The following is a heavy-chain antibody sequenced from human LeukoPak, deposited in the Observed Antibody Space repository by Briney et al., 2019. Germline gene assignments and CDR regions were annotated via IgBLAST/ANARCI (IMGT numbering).Heavy chain of an antibody. CDR3: AKSGYNRFDF. D-gene: IGHD5-24*01. CDR1: GFGFSDSY. V-gene: IGHV3-11*01. Sequence: GGSLRLSCVVSGFGFSDSYMTWIRQTPGKGLEWLAYISGSGSDMYYADSVKGRFTISRDNAKNSLYLQMNSLRPDDTAVYYCAKSGYNRFDFWGQGTLVTVSS. CDR2: ISGSGSDM. J-gene: IGHJ4*02.